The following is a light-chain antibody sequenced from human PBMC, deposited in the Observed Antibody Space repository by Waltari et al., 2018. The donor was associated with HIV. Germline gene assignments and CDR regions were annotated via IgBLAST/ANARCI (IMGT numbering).Light chain of an antibody. J-gene: IGLJ2*01. V-gene: IGLV3-1*01. CDR1: KLADKY. Sequence: SYELTQPPSVSVSPGQTASITCSGDKLADKYACWYQQKPGQSPVLVIYQDNKRPSGIPERFSGSNSGNTATLTISGTQAMDEADYYCQAEVVFGGGTKLTVL. CDR2: QDN. CDR3: QAEVV.